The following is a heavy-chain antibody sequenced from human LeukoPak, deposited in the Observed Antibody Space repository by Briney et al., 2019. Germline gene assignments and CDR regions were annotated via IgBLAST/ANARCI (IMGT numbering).Heavy chain of an antibody. CDR2: INHSGST. CDR3: ARAGGEGPLPTTDATYYYGMGV. J-gene: IGHJ6*02. V-gene: IGHV4-34*01. Sequence: SETLSLTCAVYGGSFSGYYWSWIRQPPGKGLEWIGEINHSGSTNYNPSLKSRVTISVDTSKNQFSLKLSSVTAADTAVYYCARAGGEGPLPTTDATYYYGMGVWGQGTTVTVSS. D-gene: IGHD4-17*01. CDR1: GGSFSGYY.